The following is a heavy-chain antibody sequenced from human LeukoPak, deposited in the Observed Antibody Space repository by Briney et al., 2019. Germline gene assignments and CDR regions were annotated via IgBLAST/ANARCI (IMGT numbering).Heavy chain of an antibody. J-gene: IGHJ3*02. Sequence: GSLRLSCAASGFTFSTSSMTWVRQAPGKGLEWLSYISGSSTKIFYADSLKGRFTISRDNAKNSLYLQMNSLRDEDTAVYYCANDFLGFGDYYAFNIWGQGTMVSVSS. V-gene: IGHV3-48*02. CDR1: GFTFSTSS. D-gene: IGHD3-10*01. CDR2: ISGSSTKI. CDR3: ANDFLGFGDYYAFNI.